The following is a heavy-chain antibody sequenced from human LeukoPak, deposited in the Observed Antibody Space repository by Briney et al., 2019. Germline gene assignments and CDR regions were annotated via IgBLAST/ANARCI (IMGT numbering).Heavy chain of an antibody. Sequence: SETLSLTCAVSGGFISSNNWWSWVRQPPGKGLEWIGEIYHSGSTNYNPSLKSRVTISIDKSKNQFSLKLSSVTAADTAVYYCARGGGWNWFDPWGQGTLVTVSS. CDR2: IYHSGST. J-gene: IGHJ5*02. CDR3: ARGGGWNWFDP. D-gene: IGHD2-15*01. CDR1: GGFISSNNW. V-gene: IGHV4-4*02.